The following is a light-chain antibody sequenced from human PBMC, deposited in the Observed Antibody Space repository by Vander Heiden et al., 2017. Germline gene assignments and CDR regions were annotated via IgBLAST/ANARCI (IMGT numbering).Light chain of an antibody. J-gene: IGLJ3*02. CDR1: SSNIGSHP. Sequence: SVLTQPPSASRTPGQRVTSSCSGSSSNIGSHPVTGYPPLPGTAPKLLLYSNNPRPSGVPDRFSGSKSGTSASLAISGLQSEAEDDYYCAAGDDSLNGVFGGGTKLTVL. V-gene: IGLV1-44*01. CDR3: AAGDDSLNGV. CDR2: SNN.